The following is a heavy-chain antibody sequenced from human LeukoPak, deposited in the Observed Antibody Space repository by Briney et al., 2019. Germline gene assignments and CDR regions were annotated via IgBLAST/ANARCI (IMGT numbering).Heavy chain of an antibody. Sequence: PGGSLRLSCSASGFTFSDYSVNWVRQAPGKGLEWVSSITSGSSFIYYADSVKGRYTISRDNARNSLYLQMNSLRAEDTAVYYCARDSVRYFDYWGQGTLVTVSS. CDR3: ARDSVRYFDY. CDR2: ITSGSSFI. J-gene: IGHJ4*02. D-gene: IGHD4-11*01. V-gene: IGHV3-21*01. CDR1: GFTFSDYS.